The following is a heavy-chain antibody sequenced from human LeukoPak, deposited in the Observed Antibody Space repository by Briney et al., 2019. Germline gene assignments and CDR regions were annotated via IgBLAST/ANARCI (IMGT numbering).Heavy chain of an antibody. CDR2: INHSGST. CDR3: ASFHYYDSRTGGPIDY. J-gene: IGHJ4*02. D-gene: IGHD3-22*01. Sequence: PSETLSLTCAVYGGSFSGYYWSWIRQPPGKGLVWIGEINHSGSTNYNPSLKSRVTISVDTSKNQFSLKLSSVTAADTAVYYCASFHYYDSRTGGPIDYWGQGTLVTVSS. V-gene: IGHV4-34*01. CDR1: GGSFSGYY.